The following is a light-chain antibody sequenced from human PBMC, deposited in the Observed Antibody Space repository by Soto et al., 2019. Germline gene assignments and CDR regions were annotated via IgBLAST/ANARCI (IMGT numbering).Light chain of an antibody. CDR2: GAS. Sequence: EIVLTQSPGTLSLSPGERATLSCRARQSVGSTYLAWYQQKPGQAPRLLIFGASTRAAGIPDRFSGSGSGTEFTLTISGLQSDDFAVYYCQQFNNWPPWTFGQGTKVDIK. CDR3: QQFNNWPPWT. CDR1: QSVGSTY. J-gene: IGKJ1*01. V-gene: IGKV3-15*01.